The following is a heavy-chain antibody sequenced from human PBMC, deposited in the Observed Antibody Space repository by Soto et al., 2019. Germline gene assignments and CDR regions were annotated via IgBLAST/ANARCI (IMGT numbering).Heavy chain of an antibody. Sequence: QVQLVESGGGVVQPGRSLRLSCAASGFNFGSNGMYWVRQAPGKGVEWVAVIWYDGSEKYYADSVKGRLIISRDNSKNMVYLQLNSLKTEDTAVYHCVRWGLDRGLDYWGRGTLVIVSS. CDR3: VRWGLDRGLDY. D-gene: IGHD3-16*01. CDR1: GFNFGSNG. CDR2: IWYDGSEK. J-gene: IGHJ4*02. V-gene: IGHV3-33*01.